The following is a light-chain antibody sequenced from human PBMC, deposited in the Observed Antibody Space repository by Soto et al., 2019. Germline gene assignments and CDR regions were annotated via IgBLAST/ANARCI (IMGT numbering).Light chain of an antibody. CDR3: AAWDDSLNAWA. V-gene: IGLV1-44*01. Sequence: QSVLTQPPSASGTPGQRVTISCSGRSSNIGRNTVKWYRQLPGTAPKLLIGSSDQRPLGVPDRFSGSQAGTSASLAISGLQSEDEADYICAAWDDSLNAWAFGGGTQLTVL. CDR2: SSD. CDR1: SSNIGRNT. J-gene: IGLJ3*02.